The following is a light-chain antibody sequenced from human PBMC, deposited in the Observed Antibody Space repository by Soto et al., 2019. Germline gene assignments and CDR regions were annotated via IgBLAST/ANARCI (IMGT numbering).Light chain of an antibody. J-gene: IGKJ1*01. V-gene: IGKV1-39*01. Sequence: DIQMTQSPSSLSASVGDRVTITCRARQSISSYLNWYQQKPGKAPKLLIYGASSLQSGVPSRFSGSGSGTDVTLTISSLQPEEFATYYCQQSYSTPRTFGQGTKVEIK. CDR1: QSISSY. CDR3: QQSYSTPRT. CDR2: GAS.